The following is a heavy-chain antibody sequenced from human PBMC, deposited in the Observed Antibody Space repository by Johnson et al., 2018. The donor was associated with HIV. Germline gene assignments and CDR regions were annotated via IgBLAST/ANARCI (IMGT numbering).Heavy chain of an antibody. D-gene: IGHD7-27*01. V-gene: IGHV3-30*18. CDR2: ILYRGSNK. Sequence: QMLLVESGGGVVQPGRSLRLSCAASGFTFSNYGMHWVRQAPGKGLEWVAVILYRGSNKYYADSVKGRFTISRDKSKNSLYLQMNSLRTEDTAWYYCAKDSLSMITWGGAFDIWGQGTMVTVSS. CDR1: GFTFSNYG. CDR3: AKDSLSMITWGGAFDI. J-gene: IGHJ3*02.